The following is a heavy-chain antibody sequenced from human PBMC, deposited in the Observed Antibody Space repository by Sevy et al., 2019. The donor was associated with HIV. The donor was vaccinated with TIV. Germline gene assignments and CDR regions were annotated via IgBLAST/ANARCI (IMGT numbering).Heavy chain of an antibody. V-gene: IGHV1-2*06. CDR2: INPNSGGT. J-gene: IGHJ6*02. CDR1: GYTFTGYY. CDR3: ARAAYYDFWSGFNYYYYGMDV. Sequence: ASVKVSCKASGYTFTGYYMHWVRQAPGQGLEWMGRINPNSGGTNYAQKFQGRVTMTRDTSISTAYMELCRLRSDDTAGYYCARAAYYDFWSGFNYYYYGMDVWGQGTTVTVSS. D-gene: IGHD3-3*01.